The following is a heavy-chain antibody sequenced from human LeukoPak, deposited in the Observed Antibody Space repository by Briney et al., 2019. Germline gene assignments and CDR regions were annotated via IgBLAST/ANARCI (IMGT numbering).Heavy chain of an antibody. CDR1: GGSFSGYY. J-gene: IGHJ3*02. V-gene: IGHV4-34*01. CDR3: ASDSPVPYLPI. CDR2: INHSGST. Sequence: SETLSLTCAVYGGSFSGYYWSCIRQPPGKGLEWIGEINHSGSTNYNPSLKRRVTISVDTYKNQFSLKLSSVTDADTVVYYCASDSPVPYLPIWGQGTMVTVSS. D-gene: IGHD2-21*01.